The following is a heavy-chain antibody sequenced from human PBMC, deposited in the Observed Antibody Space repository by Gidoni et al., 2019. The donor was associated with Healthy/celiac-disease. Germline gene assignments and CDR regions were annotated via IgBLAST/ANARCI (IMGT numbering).Heavy chain of an antibody. V-gene: IGHV3-21*01. D-gene: IGHD6-19*01. CDR2: ISSSSSYI. CDR3: KSVSSGWYGDYYYGMDV. Sequence: EVQLVESGGGLVKPGGSLSLSCAASGFTFSSYSMNWVRQAQGKGLEWVSSISSSSSYIYYADSVKGRFTISRDNAKNSLYLQMNSLRAEDTAVYYCKSVSSGWYGDYYYGMDVWGQGTTVTVSS. J-gene: IGHJ6*02. CDR1: GFTFSSYS.